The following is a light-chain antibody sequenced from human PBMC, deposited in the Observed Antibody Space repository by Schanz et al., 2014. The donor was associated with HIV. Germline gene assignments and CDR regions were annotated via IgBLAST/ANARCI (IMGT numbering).Light chain of an antibody. CDR2: GAS. V-gene: IGKV3-20*01. Sequence: EIVLTQSPGTLSLSPGERATLSCRASRTVSSSYLAWYQQKPGQAPRLLIYGASSMATGIPDRFSGSGSGTDFTLTISRLEPEDFAIYYCQQYGSSPWTFGQGTKVEIK. J-gene: IGKJ1*01. CDR3: QQYGSSPWT. CDR1: RTVSSSY.